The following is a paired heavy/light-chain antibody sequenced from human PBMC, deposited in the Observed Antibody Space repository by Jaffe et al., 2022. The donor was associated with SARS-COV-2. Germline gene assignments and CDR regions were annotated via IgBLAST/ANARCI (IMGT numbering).Heavy chain of an antibody. CDR3: ARDQGIPKYYYDTSVYPY. J-gene: IGHJ4*02. CDR1: GFRFSSYG. CDR2: IWYDGSNK. D-gene: IGHD3-22*01. Sequence: QVQLVESGGGVVQPGGSLRLSCAASGFRFSSYGMHWVRQAPGKGLEWVAVIWYDGSNKFYVDSVKGRFTISRDNSKNMLYLQMNSLRAEDTAVYYCARDQGIPKYYYDTSVYPYWGQGTLVTVSS. V-gene: IGHV3-33*01.
Light chain of an antibody. J-gene: IGKJ1*01. V-gene: IGKV1-5*03. CDR3: QHYDSDPS. CDR1: QSIRNW. CDR2: KAS. Sequence: DIQMTQSPSTLSASVGDRVTITCRASQSIRNWLAWYQQKPGKAPKLLIYKASSLESGVPSRFSGSGYGTEFTLTISSLQPDDFATYYCQHYDSDPSFGQGTTVEIK.